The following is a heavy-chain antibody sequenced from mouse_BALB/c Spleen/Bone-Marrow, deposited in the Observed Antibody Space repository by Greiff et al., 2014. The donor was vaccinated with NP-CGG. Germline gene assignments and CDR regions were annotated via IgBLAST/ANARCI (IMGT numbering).Heavy chain of an antibody. CDR2: INAGSGGT. CDR3: ARSLTGKKTFDY. J-gene: IGHJ2*01. V-gene: IGHV1-54*01. Sequence: QVQLKESGAELVRPGTSVKVSCRASGYVFTNYLIEWVKQRPGQGLEWIGVINAGSGGTDYSEKFKGEATLTADKSSSTAYMQLSSLTSDDSAVYFGARSLTGKKTFDYWGQGTTLTVSS. D-gene: IGHD4-1*01. CDR1: GYVFTNYL.